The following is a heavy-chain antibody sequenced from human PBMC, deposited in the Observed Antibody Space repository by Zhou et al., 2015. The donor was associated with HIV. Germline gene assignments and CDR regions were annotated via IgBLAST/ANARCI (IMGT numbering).Heavy chain of an antibody. Sequence: QVQLVQSGAEVKKPGASVKVSCKASGYTFTSYAMHWVRQAPGQRLEWMGWINAGNGNTKYSQKFQGRVTITRDTSASTAYMELSSLRSEDTAVYYCARDKVAYYYDSSGYGMDVWGQGTTVTVSS. CDR3: ARDKVAYYYDSSGYGMDV. CDR1: GYTFTSYA. D-gene: IGHD3-22*01. V-gene: IGHV1-3*01. J-gene: IGHJ6*02. CDR2: INAGNGNT.